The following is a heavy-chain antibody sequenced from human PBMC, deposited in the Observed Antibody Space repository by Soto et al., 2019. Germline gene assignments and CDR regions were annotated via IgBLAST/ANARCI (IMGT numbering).Heavy chain of an antibody. Sequence: GSLKLSCAASGFTFSSYGMHWVRQAPGKGLEWVAVIWYDGSNKYYADSVKGRFTISRDNSKNTLYLQMNSLRAEDTAVYYCARDRYCTNGVCYTREGYYFDYWGQGTLVTVSS. CDR2: IWYDGSNK. CDR1: GFTFSSYG. J-gene: IGHJ4*02. V-gene: IGHV3-33*01. CDR3: ARDRYCTNGVCYTREGYYFDY. D-gene: IGHD2-8*01.